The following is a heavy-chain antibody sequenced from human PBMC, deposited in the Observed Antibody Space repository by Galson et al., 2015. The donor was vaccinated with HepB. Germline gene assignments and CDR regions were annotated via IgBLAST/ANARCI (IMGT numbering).Heavy chain of an antibody. CDR3: ARDISAWHTFDF. CDR1: GFTFSDYF. J-gene: IGHJ4*02. CDR2: ISSSGNYT. V-gene: IGHV3-21*01. Sequence: LRLSCATSGFTFSDYFMNWVRQAPGEGLEWVSAISSSGNYTYYADSMKGRITISRDDAKNSLSLQMDSLRAEDTAVYYCARDISAWHTFDFWGQGTLVTVSS. D-gene: IGHD6-19*01.